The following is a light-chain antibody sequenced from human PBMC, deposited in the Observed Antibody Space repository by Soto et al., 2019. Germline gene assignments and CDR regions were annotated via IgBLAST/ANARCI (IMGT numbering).Light chain of an antibody. CDR1: QSINSE. J-gene: IGKJ2*01. CDR2: GAS. Sequence: EIVMTQSPATLSLSPGERAALSCRASQSINSELAWYQQKPGQPPRLLIYGASTRATGVPARFTGSESGSEFNLTLSGLQSEDFAVYYCQQGHNWPLTLGQGTRLEI. V-gene: IGKV3-15*01. CDR3: QQGHNWPLT.